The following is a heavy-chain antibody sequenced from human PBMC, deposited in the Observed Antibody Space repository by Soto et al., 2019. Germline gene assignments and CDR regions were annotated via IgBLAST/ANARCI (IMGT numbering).Heavy chain of an antibody. J-gene: IGHJ4*02. CDR1: GGTFSSYA. CDR2: SIPIFGTA. D-gene: IGHD2-15*01. V-gene: IGHV1-69*01. Sequence: QVQLVQSGAEVKKPGSSVKVSCKASGGTFSSYAISWVRQAPGQGLEWMGGSIPIFGTANYAQKFQGRVTITAYESTSTAYMELSSLRSENTVVYYCARDYGCSGGSCPLYFDYWGQGTLVTVSS. CDR3: ARDYGCSGGSCPLYFDY.